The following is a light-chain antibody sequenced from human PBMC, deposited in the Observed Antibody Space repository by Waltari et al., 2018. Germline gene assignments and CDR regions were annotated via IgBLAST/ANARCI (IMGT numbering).Light chain of an antibody. J-gene: IGLJ2*01. CDR1: SSDVGAYNL. Sequence: QSALAQPASVSGSPGQSITISCTGTSSDVGAYNLVSWYQHHPGKAPKLIIYDVSRWPSGVSNRFSGSKSGNTASLTISGLQAEDEADYYCSSYTTISTTLFGGGTKVTVL. V-gene: IGLV2-14*02. CDR2: DVS. CDR3: SSYTTISTTL.